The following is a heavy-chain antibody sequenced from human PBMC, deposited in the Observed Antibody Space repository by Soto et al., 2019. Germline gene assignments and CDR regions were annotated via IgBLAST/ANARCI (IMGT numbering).Heavy chain of an antibody. D-gene: IGHD2-8*02. CDR2: INHSGST. J-gene: IGHJ4*02. V-gene: IGHV4-34*01. Sequence: QVQLQQWGAGLLKPSETLSLTCAVYGGSFSGYYWTWIRQPPGTGLEWIGEINHSGSTNYNPSLNRRVTLSVAAAKHQFSLKLTSVTAADTAVYYCARDKITGLFDYWGQGTLVTVSS. CDR3: ARDKITGLFDY. CDR1: GGSFSGYY.